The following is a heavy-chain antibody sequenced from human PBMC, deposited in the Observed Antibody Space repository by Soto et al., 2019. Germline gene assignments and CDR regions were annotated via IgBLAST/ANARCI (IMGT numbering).Heavy chain of an antibody. V-gene: IGHV4-59*01. CDR2: INSGGRT. CDR1: GGSISSNF. D-gene: IGHD6-6*01. CDR3: ARAESSSSEGFDY. Sequence: PSETLSLTCSVSGGSISSNFWSWVRQPPGQGLEWIGHINSGGRTNYNPSLMSRVTISMDTSKNQFSLKLTSVTAADTAVYYCARAESSSSEGFDYWGRGTLVTVSS. J-gene: IGHJ4*02.